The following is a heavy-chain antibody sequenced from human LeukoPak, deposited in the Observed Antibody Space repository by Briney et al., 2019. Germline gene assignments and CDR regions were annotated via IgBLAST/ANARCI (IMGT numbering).Heavy chain of an antibody. CDR2: ISSSGSTI. J-gene: IGHJ6*03. Sequence: GGSLRLSCAASGFTFSDYYMSWIRQAPGKGLEWVSYISSSGSTIYYADSVKGRFTISRDNAKNSLYLQMNSLRAEDTAVYYCAREKQLVLYYYYYYMDVWGKRTTVTVSS. CDR1: GFTFSDYY. V-gene: IGHV3-11*01. D-gene: IGHD6-6*01. CDR3: AREKQLVLYYYYYYMDV.